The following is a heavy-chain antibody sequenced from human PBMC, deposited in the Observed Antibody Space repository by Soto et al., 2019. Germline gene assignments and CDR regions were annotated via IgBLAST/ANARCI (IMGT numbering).Heavy chain of an antibody. Sequence: GGSLRLSCAASGFTFSSYAMHWVRQAPGKGLEWVAVISYDGSNKYYADSVKGRFTISRDNSKNTLYLQMNSLRAEDTAVYYCAREPVGPAPRSYYFDYWGQGTLVTVSS. D-gene: IGHD2-15*01. CDR1: GFTFSSYA. CDR2: ISYDGSNK. CDR3: AREPVGPAPRSYYFDY. V-gene: IGHV3-30-3*01. J-gene: IGHJ4*02.